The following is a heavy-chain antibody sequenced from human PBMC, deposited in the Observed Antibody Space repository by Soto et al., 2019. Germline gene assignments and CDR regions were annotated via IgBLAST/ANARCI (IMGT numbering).Heavy chain of an antibody. J-gene: IGHJ6*02. V-gene: IGHV3-30-3*01. CDR1: GFTFAIYA. D-gene: IGHD3-10*01. CDR3: ARAGECGYYYSGVDV. Sequence: QVQLVQSGGGVVQPGGSLRLSCAASGFTFAIYAMHWVRQGPGKGLEWVAVISYNGNNRNFTDSVKGRFTISRDNAKNTRFLQMNNLRPEDTATYYCARAGECGYYYSGVDVWGQGTTVSVSS. CDR2: ISYNGNNR.